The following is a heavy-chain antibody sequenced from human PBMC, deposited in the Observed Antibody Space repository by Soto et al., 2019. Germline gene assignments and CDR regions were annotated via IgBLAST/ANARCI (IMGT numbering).Heavy chain of an antibody. CDR3: AKDCHYDSSGYDY. CDR2: ISGSGGST. Sequence: GGSLRLSCAAPGFTFSSYAMSWVRQAPGKGLEWVSAISGSGGSTYYADSVKGRFTISRDNSKNTLYLQMNSLRAEDTAVYYCAKDCHYDSSGYDYWGQGTLVTVSS. D-gene: IGHD3-22*01. CDR1: GFTFSSYA. V-gene: IGHV3-23*01. J-gene: IGHJ4*02.